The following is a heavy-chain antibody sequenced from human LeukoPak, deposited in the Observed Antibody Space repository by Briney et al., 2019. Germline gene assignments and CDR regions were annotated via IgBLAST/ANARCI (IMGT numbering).Heavy chain of an antibody. CDR2: IYYSGST. V-gene: IGHV4-59*01. Sequence: SETLSLTCTVSGDSISSYYWSWIRQPPGKGLEWIGYIYYSGSTNYNPSLKSRVTISVDTSKNQFSLKLSSVTAADTAVYYCARAASSWSFDYWGQGTPVTVSS. J-gene: IGHJ4*02. D-gene: IGHD6-13*01. CDR3: ARAASSWSFDY. CDR1: GDSISSYY.